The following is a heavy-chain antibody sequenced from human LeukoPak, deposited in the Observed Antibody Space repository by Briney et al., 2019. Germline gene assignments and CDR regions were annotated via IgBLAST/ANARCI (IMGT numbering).Heavy chain of an antibody. CDR1: GGSISSGSYY. CDR3: AYSNYDPTFDH. CDR2: IYTSGST. J-gene: IGHJ4*02. V-gene: IGHV4-61*02. D-gene: IGHD4-11*01. Sequence: PSETLSLTCTVSGGSISSGSYYWSWIRQPAGKGLEWIGRIYTSGSTNYNPSLKSRVTISVDTSKNQFSLKVSSVTAADTAVYFCAYSNYDPTFDHWGQGTLVTVSS.